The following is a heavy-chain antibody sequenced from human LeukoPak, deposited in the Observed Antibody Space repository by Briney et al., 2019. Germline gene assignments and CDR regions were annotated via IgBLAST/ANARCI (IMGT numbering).Heavy chain of an antibody. D-gene: IGHD1-26*01. J-gene: IGHJ4*02. Sequence: ASVKVSCKASGYTFTSYGISWVRQAPGQGLVWMGWISAYNGNTNYAQKLQGRVTMTTDTSTSTAYMELRSLRSDDTAVYYCARREAKQGYFDYWGQGTLVTVSS. CDR2: ISAYNGNT. V-gene: IGHV1-18*01. CDR3: ARREAKQGYFDY. CDR1: GYTFTSYG.